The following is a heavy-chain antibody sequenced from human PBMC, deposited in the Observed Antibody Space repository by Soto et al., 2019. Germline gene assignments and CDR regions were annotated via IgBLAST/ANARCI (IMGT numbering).Heavy chain of an antibody. J-gene: IGHJ4*02. CDR2: ISGSGGST. CDR1: GFTFSSYA. CDR3: AKKVDIGDYEWSVDY. D-gene: IGHD4-17*01. Sequence: GGSLRLSCAASGFTFSSYAMSWVRQAPGKGLEWVSAISGSGGSTYYAASVKGRFTISRDNSKNTLYRQMNSLRAEDTAVYYCAKKVDIGDYEWSVDYWGQGTLVTVSS. V-gene: IGHV3-23*01.